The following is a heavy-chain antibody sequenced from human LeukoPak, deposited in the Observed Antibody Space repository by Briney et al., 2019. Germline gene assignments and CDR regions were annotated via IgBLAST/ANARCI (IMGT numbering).Heavy chain of an antibody. CDR3: ARARIGCSGGSCYIGPDAPFDP. CDR2: INSDGSST. D-gene: IGHD2-15*01. Sequence: GGSLRLSCAASGFTFSSYWMHWVRQAPGKGLVWVSRINSDGSSTSYADSVKGRFTISRDNAKNSLYLQMNSLRAEDTAVYYCARARIGCSGGSCYIGPDAPFDPWGQGTLVTVSS. V-gene: IGHV3-74*01. J-gene: IGHJ5*02. CDR1: GFTFSSYW.